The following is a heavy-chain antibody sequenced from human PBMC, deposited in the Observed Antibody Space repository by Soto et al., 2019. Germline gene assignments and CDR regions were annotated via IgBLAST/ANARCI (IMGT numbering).Heavy chain of an antibody. D-gene: IGHD3-22*01. CDR1: GFTFSNYN. J-gene: IGHJ4*02. CDR2: ISSGSSTI. CDR3: ARDPGSSGYYLPFDF. V-gene: IGHV3-48*02. Sequence: EVQLLESGGGLVQPGGSLRLSCAASGFTFSNYNMNWVRQAPGKGLEWVSHISSGSSTIYDADTVKGRFTISRDNAKNSLYLQMNSLRDEDTAVYYCARDPGSSGYYLPFDFWGQGTLVTVSS.